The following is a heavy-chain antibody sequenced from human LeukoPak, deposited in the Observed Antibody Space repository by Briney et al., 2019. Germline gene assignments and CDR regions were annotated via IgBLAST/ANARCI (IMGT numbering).Heavy chain of an antibody. Sequence: SVKVSCKASGGTFSGYAISWVRQAPGQGLEWMGRIIPILGIANYAQKFQGRVTITADKSTSTAYMELSSLRSEDTAVYYCAVPDMITFGGVIARDAFDIWGQGTMVTVSS. CDR1: GGTFSGYA. CDR3: AVPDMITFGGVIARDAFDI. V-gene: IGHV1-69*04. J-gene: IGHJ3*02. D-gene: IGHD3-16*02. CDR2: IIPILGIA.